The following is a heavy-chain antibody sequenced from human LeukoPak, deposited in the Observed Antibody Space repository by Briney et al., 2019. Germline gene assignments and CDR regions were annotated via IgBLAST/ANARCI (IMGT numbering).Heavy chain of an antibody. D-gene: IGHD1-26*01. CDR3: AHSKRGGGYYINAFAV. Sequence: KPSETLSLTCTVSGASTSAYYGSWVRQPPGKGLEWVGYSYSGGNANYTPSLKSRVTISIDTSENQFSLRLTSVTAADTAVYFCAHSKRGGGYYINAFAVWGQGALVTISS. J-gene: IGHJ3*01. CDR2: SYSGGNA. V-gene: IGHV4-59*01. CDR1: GASTSAYY.